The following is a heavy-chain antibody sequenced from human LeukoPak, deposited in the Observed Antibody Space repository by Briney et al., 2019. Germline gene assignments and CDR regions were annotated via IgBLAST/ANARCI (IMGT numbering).Heavy chain of an antibody. J-gene: IGHJ4*02. V-gene: IGHV1-69*13. CDR1: GGTFSSYA. CDR3: ARLLGGYCSGGSCHYFDY. D-gene: IGHD2-15*01. CDR2: IIPIFGTA. Sequence: SVKVSCKASGGTFSSYAIGWVRQAPGQGLEWMGGIIPIFGTANYAQKFQGRVTITADESTSTAYMELSSLRSEDTAVYYCARLLGGYCSGGSCHYFDYWGQGTLVTVSS.